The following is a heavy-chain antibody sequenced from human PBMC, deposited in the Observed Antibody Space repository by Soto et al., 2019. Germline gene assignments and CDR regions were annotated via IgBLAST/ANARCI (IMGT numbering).Heavy chain of an antibody. Sequence: QVQLVQSGAEVKKPGASVKVSCKASGYTFTSYGISWVRQAPGQGLEWMGWISAYNGNTNYAQKLQGRVTMTTDTSTSTAYMELRRQRSDDNACDYGAAFFGGKRRVAFDLLVEGTMVTVA. V-gene: IGHV1-18*01. CDR3: AAFFGGKRRVAFDL. D-gene: IGHD3-3*02. CDR2: ISAYNGNT. CDR1: GYTFTSYG. J-gene: IGHJ3*01.